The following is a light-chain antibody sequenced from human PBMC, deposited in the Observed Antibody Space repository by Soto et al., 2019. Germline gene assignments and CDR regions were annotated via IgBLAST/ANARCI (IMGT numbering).Light chain of an antibody. Sequence: QSVLPPPPSVSGAPGQRVTISCTGSSSNIGAGYDVHWYQQLPGTAPKLLIYGNSNRPSGVPDRFSGSKSGTSASLAITGLQAEDEADYYCQSYDSSVSGYVFGTGTKVTVL. CDR2: GNS. V-gene: IGLV1-40*01. CDR1: SSNIGAGYD. CDR3: QSYDSSVSGYV. J-gene: IGLJ1*01.